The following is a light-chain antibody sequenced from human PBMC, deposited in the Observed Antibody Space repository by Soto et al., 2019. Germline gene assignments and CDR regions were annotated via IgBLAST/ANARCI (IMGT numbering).Light chain of an antibody. V-gene: IGLV2-14*02. CDR2: EVS. Sequence: QSVLTQPASVSGSPGQSITISCTGTSSDVGSRNLVSWYQQQPGKAPKLLIYEVSDRPSGVSNRFSGSKSGNTASLTISGLQPEDEADYYRSSYTSLSTYVFGTGTKLTVL. CDR3: SSYTSLSTYV. CDR1: SSDVGSRNL. J-gene: IGLJ1*01.